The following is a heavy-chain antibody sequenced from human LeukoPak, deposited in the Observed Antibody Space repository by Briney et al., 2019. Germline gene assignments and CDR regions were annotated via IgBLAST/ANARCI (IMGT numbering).Heavy chain of an antibody. Sequence: PSGSLRLSCVASGFSFTGYWMHWVRQAPGKGLEWVSRVNSDGTTTYADSVKGRFTISRDNAKKTVYLQMNSLRVEDTAMYYCATWGWGSSTDYWGQGTLVTVSS. CDR3: ATWGWGSSTDY. D-gene: IGHD3-16*01. CDR1: GFSFTGYW. CDR2: VNSDGTT. J-gene: IGHJ4*02. V-gene: IGHV3-74*01.